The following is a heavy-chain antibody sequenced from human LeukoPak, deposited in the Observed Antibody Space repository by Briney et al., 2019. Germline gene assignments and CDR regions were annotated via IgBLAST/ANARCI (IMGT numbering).Heavy chain of an antibody. J-gene: IGHJ4*02. CDR2: IYHSGST. Sequence: GSLRLSCAASGFTFSSYWMTWVRQPPGKGLEWIGEIYHSGSTNYNPSLKSRVTISVDKSKNQFSLKLSSVTAAGTAVYYCARDLGVQLLDYWGQGTLVTVSS. CDR1: GFTFSSYW. V-gene: IGHV4-4*02. D-gene: IGHD3-3*01. CDR3: ARDLGVQLLDY.